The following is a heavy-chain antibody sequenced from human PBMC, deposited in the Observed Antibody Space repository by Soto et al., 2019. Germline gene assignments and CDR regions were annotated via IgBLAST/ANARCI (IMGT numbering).Heavy chain of an antibody. CDR3: ATRAGAAAD. V-gene: IGHV3-7*01. Sequence: EVQLVESGGGLVQPGGSLRLSCVVSGFTFNTYWMTWIRQAPGKGLEWVANINEDGNKQNYVDSVRGRVTISRDNAKTALYLQMNSLRVEDEAVYYCATRAGAAADWGEGTLVTVSS. J-gene: IGHJ4*02. CDR1: GFTFNTYW. D-gene: IGHD6-25*01. CDR2: INEDGNKQ.